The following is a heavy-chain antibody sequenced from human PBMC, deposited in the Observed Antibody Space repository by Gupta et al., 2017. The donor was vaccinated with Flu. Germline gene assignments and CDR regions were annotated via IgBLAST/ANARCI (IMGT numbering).Heavy chain of an antibody. CDR3: AKVPAAKGEEGYYYYMDV. CDR2: IYYSGST. J-gene: IGHJ6*03. V-gene: IGHV4-59*08. D-gene: IGHD2-2*01. CDR1: GGSISSYY. Sequence: QVQLQESGPGLVQPSETLSLTCSVSGGSISSYYWSWIRQPPGKGLEWIGYIYYSGSTNYNPSLKSRVTISVDTSKNQFSLKLSSVTAADTAVYYCAKVPAAKGEEGYYYYMDVWGKGTTVTVSS.